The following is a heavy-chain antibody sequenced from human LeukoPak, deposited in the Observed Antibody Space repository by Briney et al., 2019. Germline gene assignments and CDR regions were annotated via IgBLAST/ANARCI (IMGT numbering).Heavy chain of an antibody. CDR2: ISAYNGNT. CDR1: GYTFTSYG. D-gene: IGHD2-2*01. J-gene: IGHJ5*02. Sequence: GASVKVSCKXSGYTFTSYGISWVRQAPGQGLEWMGRISAYNGNTNYAQKLQGRVTMTTDTSTSTAYMELRSLRSDDTAVYYCARVVVPAATNWFDPWGQGTLVTVSS. V-gene: IGHV1-18*01. CDR3: ARVVVPAATNWFDP.